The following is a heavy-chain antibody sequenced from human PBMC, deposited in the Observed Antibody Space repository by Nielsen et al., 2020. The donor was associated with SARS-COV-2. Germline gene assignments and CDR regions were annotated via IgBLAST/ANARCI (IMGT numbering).Heavy chain of an antibody. CDR1: GFTFSSSG. J-gene: IGHJ4*02. CDR2: ISYDGIYK. Sequence: GESLKISCTASGFTFSSSGMHWVRQAPGKGLEWVAVISYDGIYKYHADSVKGRFTISRDNSEYTLYLQMSSLRAEDTAMYYCAKVGDTDGYANEYWGQGTLVTVSS. V-gene: IGHV3-30*18. D-gene: IGHD5-24*01. CDR3: AKVGDTDGYANEY.